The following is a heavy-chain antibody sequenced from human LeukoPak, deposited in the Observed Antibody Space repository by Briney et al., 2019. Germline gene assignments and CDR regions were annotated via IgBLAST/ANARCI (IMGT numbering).Heavy chain of an antibody. CDR3: ARGGDYYGYRGEYYYYMDV. CDR2: INPSGGST. D-gene: IGHD3-10*01. Sequence: ASVKVSCKASGYTFTSYYMHWVRQAPGQGLEWMGIINPSGGSTSYAQKVQGRVTITRDTSTSTVYMELSSLRSEDTAVYYCARGGDYYGYRGEYYYYMDVWGKGTTVTISS. CDR1: GYTFTSYY. V-gene: IGHV1-46*01. J-gene: IGHJ6*03.